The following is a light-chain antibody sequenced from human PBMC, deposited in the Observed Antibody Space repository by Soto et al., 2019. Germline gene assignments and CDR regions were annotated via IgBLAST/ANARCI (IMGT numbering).Light chain of an antibody. CDR1: GSNIGAGYD. CDR2: GNS. CDR3: QSYDSSLSGVV. V-gene: IGLV1-40*01. Sequence: QPVLTQPPSVSGAPGQRVTISCTGRGSNIGAGYDVHGYQQLPGTAPKLLIYGNSNRPSGVPDRFSGSKSGTSASLAITGLQAEDEADYYCQSYDSSLSGVVFGGGTKLTVL. J-gene: IGLJ2*01.